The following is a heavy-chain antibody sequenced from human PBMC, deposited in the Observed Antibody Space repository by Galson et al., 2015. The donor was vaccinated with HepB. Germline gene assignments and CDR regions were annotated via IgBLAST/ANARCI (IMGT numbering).Heavy chain of an antibody. CDR2: INVGKDNT. CDR3: ARLLASGYIYGYGFDN. D-gene: IGHD5-18*01. CDR1: GSTFTSYT. J-gene: IGHJ4*02. Sequence: SVKVSCKASGSTFTSYTIHWVRQAPGQRLERMGWINVGKDNTEYSQKFQGRVTITTDTSASTAYMELSSLRSEDTAVYYCARLLASGYIYGYGFDNGGQGTLVTVSS. V-gene: IGHV1-3*01.